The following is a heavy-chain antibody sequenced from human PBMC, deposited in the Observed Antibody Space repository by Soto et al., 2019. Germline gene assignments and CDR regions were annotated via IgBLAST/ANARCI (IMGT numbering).Heavy chain of an antibody. CDR2: IIPIFGTA. CDR1: GGTFSSYA. CDR3: ARDYDFWSGYGPNGMDV. J-gene: IGHJ6*02. V-gene: IGHV1-69*12. D-gene: IGHD3-3*01. Sequence: QVQLVQSGAEVKKPGSSVKVSCKASGGTFSSYAISWVRQAPGQGLEWMGGIIPIFGTATYAQKFQGRVTITADESTSTAYMELSSLRSEDTAVYYCARDYDFWSGYGPNGMDVLGQGTTVTGSS.